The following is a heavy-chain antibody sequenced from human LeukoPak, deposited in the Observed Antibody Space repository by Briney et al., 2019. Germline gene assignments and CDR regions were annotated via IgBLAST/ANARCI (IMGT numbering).Heavy chain of an antibody. CDR2: INHSGYT. CDR3: TRMTTGHDY. CDR1: GVSINDYY. D-gene: IGHD4-17*01. J-gene: IGHJ4*02. V-gene: IGHV4-34*01. Sequence: SETLSLTCAVSGVSINDYYWSWVRQTPGKGLEWIGEINHSGYTNDSPSLKSRVTLSIDTSRKQFSLNLRSVTVADTGIYYCTRMTTGHDYWGQGTLVTVSS.